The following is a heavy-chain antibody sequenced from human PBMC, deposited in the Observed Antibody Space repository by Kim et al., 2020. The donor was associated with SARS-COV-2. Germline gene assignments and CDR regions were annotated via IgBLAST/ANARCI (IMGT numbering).Heavy chain of an antibody. D-gene: IGHD6-13*01. J-gene: IGHJ5*02. Sequence: PNYAQKCQGEVTMTADEPTSAAYMGLSSLRSEDTAVYYCARAAAGFWFDPWGQGTLVTVSS. CDR2: P. CDR3: ARAAAGFWFDP. V-gene: IGHV1-69*01.